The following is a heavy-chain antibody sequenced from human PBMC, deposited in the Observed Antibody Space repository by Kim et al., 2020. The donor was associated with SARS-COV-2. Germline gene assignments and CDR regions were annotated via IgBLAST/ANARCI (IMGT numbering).Heavy chain of an antibody. CDR3: ARAGDIVVVPAANYWYFDL. V-gene: IGHV5-10-1*01. Sequence: GESLKISCKGSGYSFTSYWISWVRQMPGKGLEWMGRIDPSDSYTNYSPSFQGHVTISADKSISTAYLQWSSLKASDTAMYYCARAGDIVVVPAANYWYFDLWGRGTLVTVSS. J-gene: IGHJ2*01. D-gene: IGHD2-2*01. CDR2: IDPSDSYT. CDR1: GYSFTSYW.